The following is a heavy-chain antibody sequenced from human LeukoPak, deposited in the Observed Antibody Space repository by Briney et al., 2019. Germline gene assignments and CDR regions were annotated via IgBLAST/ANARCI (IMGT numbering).Heavy chain of an antibody. V-gene: IGHV3-48*01. CDR3: ARARGDHLYYYYYYTDI. Sequence: GGSLRLSCAASGFTLSTYSMNWVRQAPGKGLEWVSYISSGSSSTIYYADSVKGRFTISRDNAKGSLYLQMNSLRAEDTAVYYCARARGDHLYYYYYYTDIWGKGTTVTVSS. CDR2: ISSGSSSTI. CDR1: GFTLSTYS. D-gene: IGHD2-21*02. J-gene: IGHJ6*03.